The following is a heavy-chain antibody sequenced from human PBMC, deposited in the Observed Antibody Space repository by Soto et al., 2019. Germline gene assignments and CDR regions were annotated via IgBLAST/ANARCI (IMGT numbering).Heavy chain of an antibody. CDR1: GFSLSTSGVG. CDR2: IYWDDDK. V-gene: IGHV2-5*02. D-gene: IGHD4-17*01. CDR3: AHLNDYGDYVPPDD. J-gene: IGHJ4*02. Sequence: QITLKESGPTLVKPTQTLTLTCTFSGFSLSTSGVGVGWIRQPPGKALEWLALIYWDDDKRYSPSLKSRLTTXKXTXXNQVVLTMTNIDPVDTATYYCAHLNDYGDYVPPDDWGQGTLVAVSS.